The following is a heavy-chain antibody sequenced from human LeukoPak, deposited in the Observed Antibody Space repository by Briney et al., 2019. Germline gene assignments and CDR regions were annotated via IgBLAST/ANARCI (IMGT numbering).Heavy chain of an antibody. Sequence: SETLSLTCTVSGGSISSSSYYWGWIRQPPGKGLEWFGSIYYSGSTYYNPSLKSRVTISVDTSKNQFSLKLNSVTAADTAMYYCARSTMATITVDAFDIWGQGTMVTVSS. J-gene: IGHJ3*02. D-gene: IGHD5-24*01. CDR3: ARSTMATITVDAFDI. V-gene: IGHV4-39*01. CDR1: GGSISSSSYY. CDR2: IYYSGST.